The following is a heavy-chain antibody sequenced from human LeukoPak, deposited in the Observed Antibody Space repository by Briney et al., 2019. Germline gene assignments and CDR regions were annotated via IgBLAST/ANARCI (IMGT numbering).Heavy chain of an antibody. Sequence: GGSLRLSCAASGFTFSTYWMSWVRQAPGKGLEWVSLISGDGGSTYYADSVKGRFTISRDNSKNPLYLQMNSLRTEDTALYYCAKDKDEDYYYYGMDVWGQGTTVTVSS. V-gene: IGHV3-43*02. CDR1: GFTFSTYW. J-gene: IGHJ6*02. CDR2: ISGDGGST. D-gene: IGHD2-15*01. CDR3: AKDKDEDYYYYGMDV.